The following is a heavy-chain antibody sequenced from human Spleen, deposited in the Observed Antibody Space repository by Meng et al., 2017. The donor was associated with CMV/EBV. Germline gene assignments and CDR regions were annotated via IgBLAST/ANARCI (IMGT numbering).Heavy chain of an antibody. J-gene: IGHJ4*02. V-gene: IGHV3-66*02. CDR3: ARGLGVSDQRYYDFWSGYPSHQTPYFDY. Sequence: GESLKISCAASGFTVSSNYMSWVRQAPGKGLDWVSVIYSGGSTYYADSVKGRFTISRDNSKNTLYLQMSSLRAEATAVYYCARGLGVSDQRYYDFWSGYPSHQTPYFDYWGQGTLVTVSS. D-gene: IGHD3-3*01. CDR2: IYSGGST. CDR1: GFTVSSNY.